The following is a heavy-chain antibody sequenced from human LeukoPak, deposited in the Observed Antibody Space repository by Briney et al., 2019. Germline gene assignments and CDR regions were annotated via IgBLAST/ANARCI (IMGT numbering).Heavy chain of an antibody. V-gene: IGHV3-15*01. CDR1: GFTFSNAW. CDR3: TTELGYCSSTSCSRKRGYFDY. CDR2: IKSKTDGGTT. Sequence: GGSLRLSCAASGFTFSNAWMSWVRQAPGKGLEWVGRIKSKTDGGTTDYAAPVKGRFTTSRDDSKNTLYLQMNSLKTEDTAVYYCTTELGYCSSTSCSRKRGYFDYWGQGTLVTVSS. D-gene: IGHD2-2*01. J-gene: IGHJ4*02.